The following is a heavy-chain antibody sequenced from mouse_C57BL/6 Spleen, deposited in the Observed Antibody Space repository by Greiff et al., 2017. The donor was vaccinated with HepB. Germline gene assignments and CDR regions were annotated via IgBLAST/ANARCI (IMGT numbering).Heavy chain of an antibody. V-gene: IGHV2-9-1*01. CDR2: IWTGGGT. D-gene: IGHD2-3*01. Sequence: VMLVESGPGLVAPSQSLSITCTVSGFSLTSYAISWVRQPPGKGLEWLGVIWTGGGTNYNSALKSRLSISKDNSKSQVFLKMNSLQTDDTARYYCARIDGYYLWYFDYWGQGTTLTVSS. CDR3: ARIDGYYLWYFDY. J-gene: IGHJ2*01. CDR1: GFSLTSYA.